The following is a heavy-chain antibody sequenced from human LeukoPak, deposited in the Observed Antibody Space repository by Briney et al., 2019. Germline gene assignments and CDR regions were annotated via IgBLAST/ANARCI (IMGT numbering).Heavy chain of an antibody. V-gene: IGHV4-34*01. D-gene: IGHD1-1*01. CDR2: INHSGST. CDR1: GGSFSGYY. Sequence: SETLSLTCAVYGGSFSGYYWSWIRQPPWKGLEWIGEINHSGSTNYNPSLKSRVTISVDTSKNQFSLKLSSVTAADTAVYYCARGPAGIIDYWGQGTLVTVSS. J-gene: IGHJ4*02. CDR3: ARGPAGIIDY.